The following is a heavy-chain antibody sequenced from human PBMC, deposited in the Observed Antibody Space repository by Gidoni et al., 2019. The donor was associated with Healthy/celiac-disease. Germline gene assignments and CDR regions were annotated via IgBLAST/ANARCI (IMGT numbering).Heavy chain of an antibody. CDR1: GGSFSGYY. CDR3: ARGPTRDYYDSSGLDY. Sequence: QVQLQQWGAGLLKPSETLSLTCAVYGGSFSGYYLSWIRQPPGKGLEWIGEINHSGSTNYNPSLKSRVTISVDTSKNQFSLKLSSVTAADTAVYYCARGPTRDYYDSSGLDYWGQGTLVTVSS. V-gene: IGHV4-34*01. CDR2: INHSGST. D-gene: IGHD3-22*01. J-gene: IGHJ4*02.